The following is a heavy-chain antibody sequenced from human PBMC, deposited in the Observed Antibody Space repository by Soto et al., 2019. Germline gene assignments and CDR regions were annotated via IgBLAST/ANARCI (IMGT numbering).Heavy chain of an antibody. Sequence: ASVKVSCKASGYTFTSFGISWVRQAPGQGLEWMGWISGYNGNTNYAQNLQGRVTMTTDTSTSTAYMELRSLRSDDTAVYYCARGRQYDDVNWFDPWGQGTLVTVSS. D-gene: IGHD3-16*01. CDR3: ARGRQYDDVNWFDP. CDR1: GYTFTSFG. J-gene: IGHJ5*02. V-gene: IGHV1-18*01. CDR2: ISGYNGNT.